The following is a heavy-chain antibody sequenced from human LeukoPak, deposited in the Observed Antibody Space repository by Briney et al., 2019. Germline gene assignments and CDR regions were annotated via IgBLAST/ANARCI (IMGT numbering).Heavy chain of an antibody. J-gene: IGHJ4*02. CDR1: GFTFSSYA. V-gene: IGHV3-23*01. CDR3: AIVSRYDILTGYQPDFDY. D-gene: IGHD3-9*01. CDR2: ISGSGGST. Sequence: PGGSLRLSCAASGFTFSSYAMSWVRQAPGQGLEWASAISGSGGSTYYEDSVKGRFTISRDNAKNSLYLQMNSLRDEDTAVYYCAIVSRYDILTGYQPDFDYWGQGTLVTVSS.